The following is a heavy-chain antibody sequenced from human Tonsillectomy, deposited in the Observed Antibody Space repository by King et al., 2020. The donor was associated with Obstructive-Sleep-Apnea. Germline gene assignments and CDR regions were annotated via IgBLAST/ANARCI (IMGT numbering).Heavy chain of an antibody. CDR2: ISGSGDGT. CDR1: GFTFSSYA. CDR3: AKGNIVEVPAAPYS. V-gene: IGHV3-23*01. J-gene: IGHJ4*02. D-gene: IGHD2-2*01. Sequence: VQLLESGGGLVQPGGSLRLSCAASGFTFSSYAMNWVRQAPGKGLEWVSVISGSGDGTYYADSVRGRFTISRDNSKNTLYLQTNSLRAEDTAVYYCAKGNIVEVPAAPYSWGQGTLVTVSS.